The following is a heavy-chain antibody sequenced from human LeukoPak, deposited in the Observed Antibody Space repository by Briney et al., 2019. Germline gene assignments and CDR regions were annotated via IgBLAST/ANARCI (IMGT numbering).Heavy chain of an antibody. CDR3: ASLASVAVEKPFDY. CDR2: IYYSGST. CDR1: GGSISSSSYY. J-gene: IGHJ4*02. Sequence: SETLSLTCTVSGGSISSSSYYWGWIRQPPGRGLEWIGSIYYSGSTYYNPSLKSRVTISVDTSKNQFSLKLTSVTAADTAVYYCASLASVAVEKPFDYWGQGTLVTVSS. D-gene: IGHD2-15*01. V-gene: IGHV4-39*01.